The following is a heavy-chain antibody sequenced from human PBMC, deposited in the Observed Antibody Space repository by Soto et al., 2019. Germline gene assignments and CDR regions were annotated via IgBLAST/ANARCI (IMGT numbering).Heavy chain of an antibody. V-gene: IGHV2-5*02. J-gene: IGHJ6*03. CDR2: IYWDDDK. CDR1: GFSLTTRGVG. CDR3: AHVPGSGQLLYSYYYYMDV. Sequence: QITLKESGPTLVKPTQTLTLTRTFSGFSLTTRGVGVGWIRQPPGKALEWLALIYWDDDKRYSPSLKSRLTITKDTSKNQVVLTLTNMDPVDTATYYCAHVPGSGQLLYSYYYYMDVWGKGATVAVS. D-gene: IGHD3-10*01.